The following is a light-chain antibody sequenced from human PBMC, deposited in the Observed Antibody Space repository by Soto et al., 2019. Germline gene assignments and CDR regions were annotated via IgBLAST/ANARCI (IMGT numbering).Light chain of an antibody. CDR3: LQYNTFPHT. J-gene: IGKJ2*01. CDR1: QSVSSN. Sequence: EIVLTQSPATLSVSPGERATLSCRASQSVSSNLAWYQHKPGQAPRLLIYAASTRATGIPARFSGSGSGTDFTLTISSLQSEDFATYYCLQYNTFPHTFGQGTKLEI. V-gene: IGKV3-15*01. CDR2: AAS.